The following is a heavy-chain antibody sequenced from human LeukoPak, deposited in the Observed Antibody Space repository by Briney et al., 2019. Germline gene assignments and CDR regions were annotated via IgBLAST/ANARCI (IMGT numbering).Heavy chain of an antibody. CDR1: GFIFKSYG. D-gene: IGHD2-15*01. J-gene: IGHJ4*02. V-gene: IGHV3-23*01. CDR3: AKDPGRGYCSGGSCYSGYFDY. Sequence: TGGSLRLSCVASGFIFKSYGMNWVRQAPGKGLEWVSAISGSGGSTYYADSVKGRFTISRDNSKNTLYLQMNSLRAEDTAVYYCAKDPGRGYCSGGSCYSGYFDYWGQGTLVTVSS. CDR2: ISGSGGST.